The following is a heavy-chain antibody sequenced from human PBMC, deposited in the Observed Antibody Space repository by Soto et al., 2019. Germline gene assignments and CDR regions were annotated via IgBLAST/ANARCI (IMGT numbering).Heavy chain of an antibody. J-gene: IGHJ4*03. CDR3: ARLRASSWYLGGYLDY. CDR2: IVIGSDYT. CDR1: GFIFSDYY. D-gene: IGHD6-13*01. Sequence: GGSLRLSCVGSGFIFSDYYMSWIRQAPGKGLEWVSYIVIGSDYTNYADSVKGRFTISRDNAKNSLYLEMNSLRAEDTAVYYCARLRASSWYLGGYLDYWGLGTLVTVSS. V-gene: IGHV3-11*06.